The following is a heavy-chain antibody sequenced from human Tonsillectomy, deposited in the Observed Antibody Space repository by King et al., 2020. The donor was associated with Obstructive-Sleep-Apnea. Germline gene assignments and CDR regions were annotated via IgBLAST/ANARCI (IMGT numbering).Heavy chain of an antibody. CDR2: TSSRSTTI. V-gene: IGHV3-48*04. CDR3: ARSKWERDFFDY. J-gene: IGHJ4*02. CDR1: GFTFSGYS. D-gene: IGHD1-26*01. Sequence: VQLVESGGGLTQPGGSLRLSCVASGFTFSGYSFNWVRHSPGKGLEWISYTSSRSTTIFYADSVKGRFTISRDNAKNSLYLQMTGLRAEDTAVYYCARSKWERDFFDYWGQGTLVTVSS.